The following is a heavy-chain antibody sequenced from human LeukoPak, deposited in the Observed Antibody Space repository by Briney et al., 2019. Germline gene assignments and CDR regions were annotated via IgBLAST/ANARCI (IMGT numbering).Heavy chain of an antibody. V-gene: IGHV4-59*01. CDR1: SGSISSYY. CDR2: IYSSGSP. J-gene: IGHJ5*02. Sequence: SETLSLTCTVSSGSISSYYWSWIRQPPGKGLEWIGYIYSSGSPKYNPSLKSRATISMDTSKNQFSLKLSSVTAADTAVYYCARGGTSDWFDPWGQGSLVAVSS. CDR3: ARGGTSDWFDP. D-gene: IGHD3-16*01.